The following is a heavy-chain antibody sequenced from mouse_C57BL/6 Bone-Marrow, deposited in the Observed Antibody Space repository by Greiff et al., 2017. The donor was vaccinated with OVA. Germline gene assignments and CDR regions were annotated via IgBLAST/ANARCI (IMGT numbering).Heavy chain of an antibody. D-gene: IGHD1-2*01. CDR1: GFTFSDYY. CDR3: ARPSTAPFAY. J-gene: IGHJ3*01. Sequence: EVQLVESGGGLVQPGGSLKLSCAASGFTFSDYYMYWVRQTPEKRLEWVAYISNGGGSTYYPDTVKGRFTISRDNAKNTLYLQMSRLKSEDTAMYYCARPSTAPFAYWGHGTLVTVSA. CDR2: ISNGGGST. V-gene: IGHV5-12*01.